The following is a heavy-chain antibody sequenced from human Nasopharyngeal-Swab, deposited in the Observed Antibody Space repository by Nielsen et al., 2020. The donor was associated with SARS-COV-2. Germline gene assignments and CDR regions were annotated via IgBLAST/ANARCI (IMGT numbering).Heavy chain of an antibody. V-gene: IGHV4-30-4*01. D-gene: IGHD2-2*01. J-gene: IGHJ5*02. Sequence: IRQRPGKRLEWIGYIYYSGSTYYNPSLKSRVTISVDTSKNQFSLKLSSVTAADTAVYYCARGFRRYQLLPGWFDPWGQGTLVTVSS. CDR2: IYYSGST. CDR3: ARGFRRYQLLPGWFDP.